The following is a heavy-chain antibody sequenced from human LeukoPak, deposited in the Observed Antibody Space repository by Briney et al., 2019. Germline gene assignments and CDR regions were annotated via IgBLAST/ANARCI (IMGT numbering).Heavy chain of an antibody. CDR3: ARVSGSRNYYFGAFDI. D-gene: IGHD3-10*01. Sequence: PGGSLRLSCAASGFTLSDYWMHWVRQAPGKGLEWISRIYSDESSAYYADSVKGRFTISRDNAKKTLYLQMNSLRAEDTAMYYCARVSGSRNYYFGAFDIWGQGTMVTVSS. J-gene: IGHJ3*02. CDR1: GFTLSDYW. V-gene: IGHV3-74*01. CDR2: IYSDESSA.